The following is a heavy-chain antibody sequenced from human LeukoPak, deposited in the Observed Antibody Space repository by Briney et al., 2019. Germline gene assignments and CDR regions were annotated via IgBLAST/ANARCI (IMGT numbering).Heavy chain of an antibody. V-gene: IGHV3-30*04. Sequence: GGSLRLSCAASGFSFSSYAMHGVREAPGKGLEWVAVISYDGSNKYYADSVKGRFTISRDNSKNTLYLQMNSLRAEDTAVYYCARGTRGYGSGSHDYWGQGTLVTVSS. CDR2: ISYDGSNK. CDR3: ARGTRGYGSGSHDY. D-gene: IGHD3-10*01. J-gene: IGHJ4*02. CDR1: GFSFSSYA.